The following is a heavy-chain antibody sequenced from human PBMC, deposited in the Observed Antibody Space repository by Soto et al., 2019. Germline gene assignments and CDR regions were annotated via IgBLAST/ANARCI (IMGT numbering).Heavy chain of an antibody. CDR3: ARGRAAAEKGYYGIDV. V-gene: IGHV1-3*01. Sequence: ASVKVSCKASGYTFTSYAMHWVLQAPGQRLEWMGWINAGNGNTKYSQKFQGRVTITRDTSASTAYMELSSLRSEDTAVYYCARGRAAAEKGYYGIDVWGKGTTV. CDR1: GYTFTSYA. D-gene: IGHD6-13*01. CDR2: INAGNGNT. J-gene: IGHJ6*04.